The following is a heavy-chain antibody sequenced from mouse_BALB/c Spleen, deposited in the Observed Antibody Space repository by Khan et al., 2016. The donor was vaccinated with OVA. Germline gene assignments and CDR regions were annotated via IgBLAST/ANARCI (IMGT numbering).Heavy chain of an antibody. V-gene: IGHV5-6*01. D-gene: IGHD4-1*01. CDR1: GFTFSSYS. J-gene: IGHJ3*01. CDR2: ISSGGDYT. Sequence: EVELVESGGDLVKPGGSLKLSCAASGFTFSSYSMSWVRQTPDKRLAWVASISSGGDYTYYPDSVKGRSTISRDNAKNTLYLQMSELKSEDTAMYYCTDRLTGSFAYWGQGTLVTVSA. CDR3: TDRLTGSFAY.